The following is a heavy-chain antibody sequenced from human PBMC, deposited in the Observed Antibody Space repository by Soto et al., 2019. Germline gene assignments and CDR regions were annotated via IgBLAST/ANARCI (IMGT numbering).Heavy chain of an antibody. D-gene: IGHD3-22*01. CDR1: GFTFRNYA. J-gene: IGHJ4*02. Sequence: AGGSLRLSCVASGFTFRNYAMSWVRQAPGKGLEWVSGGTTFYADSVKGRFSISRDNSKNTLFLQMNSLRAEDTAVYYCARLGLGYDSSGPIDNWGQGTLVTVSS. V-gene: IGHV3-23*01. CDR3: ARLGLGYDSSGPIDN. CDR2: GGTT.